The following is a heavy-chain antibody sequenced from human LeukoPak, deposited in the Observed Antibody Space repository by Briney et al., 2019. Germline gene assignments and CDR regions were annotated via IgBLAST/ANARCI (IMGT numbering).Heavy chain of an antibody. CDR3: ASDLGY. CDR1: GGSISRSY. Sequence: SETLSLTCTVSGGSISRSYWSWIRQPPGKGLEWIGRIYNSGTTNYSPSLKSRLTISVDTSKNQISLKLNAVTAADTAVYYCASDLGYWGQGTLVTVPS. V-gene: IGHV4-4*07. CDR2: IYNSGTT. J-gene: IGHJ4*02.